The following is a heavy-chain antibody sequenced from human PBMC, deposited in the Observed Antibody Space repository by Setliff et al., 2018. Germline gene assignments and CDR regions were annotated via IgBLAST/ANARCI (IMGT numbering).Heavy chain of an antibody. CDR3: ARERTIFGILVISVWFDP. CDR2: LHTSGST. CDR1: GGSISSGSYY. V-gene: IGHV4-61*02. D-gene: IGHD3-3*01. J-gene: IGHJ5*02. Sequence: SETLSLTCAVSGGSISSGSYYWSWIRQPAGKGLEWVGRLHTSGSTNYNPSLKSRVTMSVDTSRNQISLNLTSVTAADTAMYYCARERTIFGILVISVWFDPWGQGTVVTVSS.